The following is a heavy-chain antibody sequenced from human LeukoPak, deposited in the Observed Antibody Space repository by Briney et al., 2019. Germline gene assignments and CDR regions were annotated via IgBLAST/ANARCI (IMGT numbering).Heavy chain of an antibody. V-gene: IGHV3-21*01. CDR3: ARDEYQLLYYGMDV. D-gene: IGHD2-2*01. CDR1: GFTVSSNY. CDR2: ISSSSSYI. J-gene: IGHJ6*02. Sequence: GGSLRLSCVASGFTVSSNYMTWVRQAPGKGLEWVSSISSSSSYIYYADSVKGRFTISRDNAKNSLYLQMNSLRAEDTAVYYCARDEYQLLYYGMDVWGQGTTVTVSS.